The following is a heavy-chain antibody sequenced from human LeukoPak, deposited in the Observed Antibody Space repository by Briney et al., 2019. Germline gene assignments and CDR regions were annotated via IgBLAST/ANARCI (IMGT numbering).Heavy chain of an antibody. J-gene: IGHJ5*02. V-gene: IGHV3-23*01. CDR1: EFPFSNLP. CDR3: VKGTGINHYHWFDP. D-gene: IGHD2-8*02. CDR2: ISGGGSNT. Sequence: GGPLTLSCAASEFPFSNLPMHWVRDAPGGGGEWVSGISGGGSNTYYANTVNGRFANSRDKYKNTLYLQMNSLGAEDTALYYCVKGTGINHYHWFDPWGEGTLVTVSS.